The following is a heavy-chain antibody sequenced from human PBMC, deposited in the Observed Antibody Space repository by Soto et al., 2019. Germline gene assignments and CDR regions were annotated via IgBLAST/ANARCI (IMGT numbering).Heavy chain of an antibody. CDR2: IIPIFGTA. CDR3: ALAVAGTSDYYYGMDV. Sequence: QVQLVQSGAEVKKPGSSVKVSCKASGGTFSSYAISWVRQAPGQGLEWMGGIIPIFGTANYAQKFQGRVTITADDSKSTAYMELSSLRSEDTDVYYCALAVAGTSDYYYGMDVWGQGTTVTVSS. D-gene: IGHD6-19*01. CDR1: GGTFSSYA. V-gene: IGHV1-69*12. J-gene: IGHJ6*02.